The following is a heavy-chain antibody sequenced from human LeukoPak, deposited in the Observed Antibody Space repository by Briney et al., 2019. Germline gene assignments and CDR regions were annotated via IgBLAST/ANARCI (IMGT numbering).Heavy chain of an antibody. CDR3: ARAQSYSFGLYYFDY. CDR1: GGTFSSYA. Sequence: SVKVSCKASGGTFSSYAISWVRQAPGQGLEWMGGIIPVFGTANYAQKFQGRVTITADKSTSTAYMELSSLRSEDTAVYYCARAQSYSFGLYYFDYWGQGTLVTVSS. J-gene: IGHJ4*02. V-gene: IGHV1-69*06. D-gene: IGHD5-18*01. CDR2: IIPVFGTA.